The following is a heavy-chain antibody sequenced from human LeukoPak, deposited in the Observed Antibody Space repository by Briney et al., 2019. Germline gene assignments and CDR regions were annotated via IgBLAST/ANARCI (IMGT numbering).Heavy chain of an antibody. J-gene: IGHJ4*02. CDR2: IIPIFDTA. CDR1: GGTFSKYP. V-gene: IGHV1-69*05. Sequence: SVKVSCKASGGTFSKYPINWVRQAPGQGLEWMGGIIPIFDTANYAQKFQGRVTISRDTSASTVYMELSSLRSEDMAVYYCARVVRYSSGPLTDLLPYYFDSWGQGTLVTVSS. D-gene: IGHD6-19*01. CDR3: ARVVRYSSGPLTDLLPYYFDS.